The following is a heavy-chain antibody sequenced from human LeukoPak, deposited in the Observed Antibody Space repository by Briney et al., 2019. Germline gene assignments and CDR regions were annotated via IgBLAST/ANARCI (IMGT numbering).Heavy chain of an antibody. CDR3: ATVPATVVPAAIMPYYFDY. Sequence: ASVKVSCKVSGYTLTELSMHWVRQAPGNGLEWMGGFDPEDGETIYAQKFQGRVTMTEDTSTDTAYMELSSLRSEDTAVYYCATVPATVVPAAIMPYYFDYWGQGTLVTVSS. D-gene: IGHD2-2*02. V-gene: IGHV1-24*01. CDR2: FDPEDGET. J-gene: IGHJ4*02. CDR1: GYTLTELS.